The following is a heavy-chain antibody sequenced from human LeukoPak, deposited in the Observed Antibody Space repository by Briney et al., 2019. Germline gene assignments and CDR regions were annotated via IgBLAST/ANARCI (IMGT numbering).Heavy chain of an antibody. CDR3: ARESPGIAVAGILDY. CDR2: ISSNGGST. J-gene: IGHJ4*02. CDR1: GFTFSSYA. D-gene: IGHD6-19*01. V-gene: IGHV3-64*01. Sequence: GGSLRLSCAASGFTFSSYAMHWVRQAPGKGLEYGSAISSNGGSTYYANSVKGRFTISRDNSKNTLYLQMGSLRAEDMAVYYCARESPGIAVAGILDYWGQGTLVTVSS.